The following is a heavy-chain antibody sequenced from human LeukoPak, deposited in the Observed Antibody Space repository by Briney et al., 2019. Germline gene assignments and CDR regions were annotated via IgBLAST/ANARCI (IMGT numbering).Heavy chain of an antibody. CDR3: ARGRAAAGSKGYYFDY. Sequence: GASVKVSCKASGYTFTSYDINWVRQATGQGLEWMGWMNPNSGNTGYAQKFQDRVTITRNASISTAYMELSSLRSEDTAVYYCARGRAAAGSKGYYFDYWGQGTLVTVSS. D-gene: IGHD6-13*01. CDR1: GYTFTSYD. CDR2: MNPNSGNT. V-gene: IGHV1-8*03. J-gene: IGHJ4*02.